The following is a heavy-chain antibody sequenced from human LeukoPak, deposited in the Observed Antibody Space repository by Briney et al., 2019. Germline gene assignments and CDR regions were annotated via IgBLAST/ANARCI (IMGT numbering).Heavy chain of an antibody. CDR1: GGSISSYY. D-gene: IGHD4/OR15-4a*01. V-gene: IGHV4-59*01. CDR3: ARTPGLCNCFDY. J-gene: IGHJ4*02. CDR2: IYYSGST. Sequence: PSETLTLMCTVSGGSISSYYGSWIRQPPGKGLEWIGYIYYSGSTNYNPSLKSRVTISVGTSKKQFSLKLSSVTAADTAVYYCARTPGLCNCFDYWGQGTLVTVSS.